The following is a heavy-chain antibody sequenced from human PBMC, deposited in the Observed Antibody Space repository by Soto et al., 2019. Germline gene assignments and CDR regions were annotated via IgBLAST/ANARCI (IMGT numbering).Heavy chain of an antibody. J-gene: IGHJ4*02. CDR3: ARVFSSGSGWMYYFDF. CDR1: SGSISSGNW. Sequence: QVQLQESGPGLVESSGTLSLTCEVSSGSISSGNWWSWVRQPPGKGLEWIGEIYYTGATNYNPSRKGRVTMTIDKSKDQFSLNLRSATAADTAVYYCARVFSSGSGWMYYFDFWGQGILVSVSS. D-gene: IGHD6-25*01. CDR2: IYYTGAT. V-gene: IGHV4-4*02.